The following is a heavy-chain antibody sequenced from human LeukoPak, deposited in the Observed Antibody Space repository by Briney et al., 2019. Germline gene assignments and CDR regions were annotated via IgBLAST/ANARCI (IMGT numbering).Heavy chain of an antibody. Sequence: ASVKVSCKASGYTFTSYDINWVRQATGQGLEWMGWMNPNSGNTGYAQKFQGRVTMTRNTSISTAYMELSSLRSEDTAVYYCARVLIVEDSESHYFDYWGQGTLVTVTS. CDR3: ARVLIVEDSESHYFDY. V-gene: IGHV1-8*01. CDR2: MNPNSGNT. D-gene: IGHD1-26*01. CDR1: GYTFTSYD. J-gene: IGHJ4*02.